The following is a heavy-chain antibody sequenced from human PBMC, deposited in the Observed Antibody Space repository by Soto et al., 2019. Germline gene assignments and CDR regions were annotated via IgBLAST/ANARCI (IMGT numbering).Heavy chain of an antibody. Sequence: GGSLRLSCAASGFRFNSYAMSWVRQAPGKGLEWVSAISGGGGSTYYADSVKGRFTISRDNSRNTLFLQMNSLRAEETALYYCAKDSPCISGKCYHRDYGMDVWGQGTTVTVSS. D-gene: IGHD2-15*01. CDR3: AKDSPCISGKCYHRDYGMDV. J-gene: IGHJ6*02. V-gene: IGHV3-23*01. CDR1: GFRFNSYA. CDR2: ISGGGGST.